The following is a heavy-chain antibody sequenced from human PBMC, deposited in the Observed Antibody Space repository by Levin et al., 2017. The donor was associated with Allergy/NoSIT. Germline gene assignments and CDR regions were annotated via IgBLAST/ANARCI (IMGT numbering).Heavy chain of an antibody. CDR2: ITWNSDRI. D-gene: IGHD6-6*01. CDR1: GFTFDDYA. CDR3: AKQDSSSRDFNYYGMDV. Sequence: SLKISCAASGFTFDDYAMHWVRQAPGKGPEWVSGITWNSDRIGYADSVKGRFTISRDNAKNSLYLQMNSLRVEDTALYYCAKQDSSSRDFNYYGMDVWGQGTTVTVSS. V-gene: IGHV3-9*01. J-gene: IGHJ6*02.